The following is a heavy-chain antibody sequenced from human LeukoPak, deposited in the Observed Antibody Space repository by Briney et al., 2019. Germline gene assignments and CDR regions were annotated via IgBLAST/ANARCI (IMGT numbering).Heavy chain of an antibody. Sequence: SETLSLTCTVSGGSISSYYWSWIRQPPGKGLEWIGYIYYSGSTNYNPSLKSRVTISVDTSKNQFSLKLSSVTAADTAVYYCASTTRGWRYSYGPAGDYWGQGTLVTVSS. CDR2: IYYSGST. CDR3: ASTTRGWRYSYGPAGDY. D-gene: IGHD5-18*01. J-gene: IGHJ4*02. V-gene: IGHV4-59*01. CDR1: GGSISSYY.